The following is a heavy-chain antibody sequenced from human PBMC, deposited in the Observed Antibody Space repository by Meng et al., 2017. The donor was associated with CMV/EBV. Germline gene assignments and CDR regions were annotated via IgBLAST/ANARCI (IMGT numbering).Heavy chain of an antibody. CDR2: IYPGDSDT. V-gene: IGHV5-51*01. J-gene: IGHJ3*02. Sequence: KVSCKGSGYSFTSYWIGWVRQMPGKGLEWMGIIYPGDSDTRYSPSFQGQVTISADKSISTAYLQWSSLKASDTAMYYCARQKGYCSSTSCYKGAFDIWGQGTMVTVS. D-gene: IGHD2-2*02. CDR3: ARQKGYCSSTSCYKGAFDI. CDR1: GYSFTSYW.